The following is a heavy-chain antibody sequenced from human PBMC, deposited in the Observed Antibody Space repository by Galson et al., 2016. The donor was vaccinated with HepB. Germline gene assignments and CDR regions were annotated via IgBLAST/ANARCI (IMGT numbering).Heavy chain of an antibody. Sequence: TLSLTFSVSGDSISSGSYYWTWIRQHPEKGLEWIGYIYYSGYAYYNPSLKSRVTISLDTSANQFSLKLSSVTAADTAVYYCARIGLRSYSPDYWGQGTLVTVSS. CDR2: IYYSGYA. D-gene: IGHD3-10*01. CDR3: ARIGLRSYSPDY. CDR1: GDSISSGSYY. V-gene: IGHV4-31*03. J-gene: IGHJ4*02.